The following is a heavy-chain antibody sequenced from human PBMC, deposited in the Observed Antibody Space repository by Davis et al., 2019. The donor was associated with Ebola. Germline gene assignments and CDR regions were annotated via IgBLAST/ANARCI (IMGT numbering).Heavy chain of an antibody. D-gene: IGHD1-26*01. CDR1: GFTFSGSA. Sequence: GGSLRLSCAASGFTFSGSAMHWVRQASGKGLEWVGRIRSKANSYATAYAASVKGRFTISRDDSKNTVYLQMNSLKTEDTAVYYCTSTLIVTNDDYWGQGTLVTVSS. J-gene: IGHJ4*02. CDR3: TSTLIVTNDDY. CDR2: IRSKANSYAT. V-gene: IGHV3-73*01.